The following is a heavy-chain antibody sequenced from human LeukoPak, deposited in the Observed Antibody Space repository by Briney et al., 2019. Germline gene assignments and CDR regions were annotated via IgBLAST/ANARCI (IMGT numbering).Heavy chain of an antibody. CDR2: IYTGDVT. CDR3: ARERDYDTYIDY. CDR1: GFRVSSNH. Sequence: PRGSLRLSCAVSGFRVSSNHMTWVRQAPGKGLEWVSLIYTGDVTYYAVSVKGRFTISTDNSKNILYLQMDSLTAEDTALYYCARERDYDTYIDYWGQGTLVTVSS. J-gene: IGHJ4*02. D-gene: IGHD3-22*01. V-gene: IGHV3-53*01.